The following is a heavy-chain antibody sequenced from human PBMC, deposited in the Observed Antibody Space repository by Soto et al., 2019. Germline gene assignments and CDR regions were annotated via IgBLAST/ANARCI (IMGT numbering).Heavy chain of an antibody. D-gene: IGHD4-17*01. J-gene: IGHJ3*02. CDR2: INHSGST. V-gene: IGHV4-34*01. CDR1: GGSFSGYY. CDR3: ARLGYGDYDDAFDI. Sequence: QVQLQQWGAGLLKPSETLSLTCAVYGGSFSGYYWSWIRQPPGKGLEWIGEINHSGSTNYNPSLKSRVTISVDTSKNQFSLKLSSVTAADTAVYYCARLGYGDYDDAFDIWGQGTMVTVSS.